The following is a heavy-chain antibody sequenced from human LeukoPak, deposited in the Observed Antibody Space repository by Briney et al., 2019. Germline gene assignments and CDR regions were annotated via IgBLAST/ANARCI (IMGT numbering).Heavy chain of an antibody. CDR1: GGTFSSYA. Sequence: ASVKVSCKASGGTFSSYAISWVRQAPGQGLEWMGRIIPILGIANYAQKFQGRVTITADKSTSTAYMELSSLRSEDTAVYYCARAGRSGSYHGMDVWGQRTTVTVSS. V-gene: IGHV1-69*04. J-gene: IGHJ6*02. CDR3: ARAGRSGSYHGMDV. CDR2: IIPILGIA. D-gene: IGHD1-26*01.